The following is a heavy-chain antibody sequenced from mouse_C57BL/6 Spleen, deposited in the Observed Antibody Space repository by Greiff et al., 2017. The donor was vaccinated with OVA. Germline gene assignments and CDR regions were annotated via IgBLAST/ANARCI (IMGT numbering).Heavy chain of an antibody. V-gene: IGHV14-4*01. D-gene: IGHD2-2*01. CDR1: GFNIKDDY. Sequence: EVKLMESGAELVRPGASVKLSCTASGFNIKDDYMHWVKQRPEQGLEWIGWIDPENGDTEYASKFQGKATITADTSSNTAYLQLSSLTSEDTAVYYCTTNGYPAWFAYWGQGTLVTVSA. CDR3: TTNGYPAWFAY. J-gene: IGHJ3*01. CDR2: IDPENGDT.